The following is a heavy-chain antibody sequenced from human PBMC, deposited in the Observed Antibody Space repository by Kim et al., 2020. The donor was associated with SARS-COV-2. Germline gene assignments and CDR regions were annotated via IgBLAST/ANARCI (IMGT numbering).Heavy chain of an antibody. D-gene: IGHD3-16*02. J-gene: IGHJ4*02. CDR3: AKDMRRLTGLGELSPLDY. V-gene: IGHV3-9*01. CDR2: ISWNSSSI. CDR1: GFTFDDYA. Sequence: GGSLRLSCAASGFTFDDYAMHWVRQAPGKGLEWVSGISWNSSSIGYADSVKGRFTISRDNAKNSLYLQMNSLRAEDTALYYCAKDMRRLTGLGELSPLDYWGQGTLVTVSS.